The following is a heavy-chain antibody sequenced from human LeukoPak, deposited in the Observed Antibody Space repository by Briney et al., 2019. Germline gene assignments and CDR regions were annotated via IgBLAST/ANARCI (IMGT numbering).Heavy chain of an antibody. V-gene: IGHV3-30*18. J-gene: IGHJ4*02. CDR2: ISYDGSKK. D-gene: IGHD3-22*01. CDR3: AKNQFGFYDTSGYYYPPYYFDY. Sequence: GRSPRLSCAASGFTFSNYGMHWVRQAPGKGLEWVAVISYDGSKKYYADSVKGRFTISRDTSKNTLYLQMNSLRAEDTAVYYCAKNQFGFYDTSGYYYPPYYFDYWGQGTLVTVSS. CDR1: GFTFSNYG.